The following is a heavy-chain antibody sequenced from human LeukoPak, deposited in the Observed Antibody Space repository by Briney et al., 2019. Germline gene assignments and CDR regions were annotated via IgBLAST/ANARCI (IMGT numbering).Heavy chain of an antibody. CDR3: ARGGLYYYDSSGYYYYFDY. Sequence: GASVKVSCKASGYTFTSYGISWVRQAPGQGLEWMGWISAYNGNTNYAQKLQGRGTMTTDTSTSTAYMELRSLRSDDTAVYYCARGGLYYYDSSGYYYYFDYWGQGTLVTVSS. V-gene: IGHV1-18*01. J-gene: IGHJ4*02. D-gene: IGHD3-22*01. CDR2: ISAYNGNT. CDR1: GYTFTSYG.